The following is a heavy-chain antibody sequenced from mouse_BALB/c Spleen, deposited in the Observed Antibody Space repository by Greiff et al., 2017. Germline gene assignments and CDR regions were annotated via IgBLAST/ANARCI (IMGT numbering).Heavy chain of an antibody. J-gene: IGHJ4*01. Sequence: DVKLQESGAELVRPGALVKLSCKASGFNIKDYYMHWVKQRPEQGLEWIGWIDPENGNTIYDPKFQGKASITADTSSNTAYLQLSSLTSEDTAVYYCAKRRSSYAMDYWGQGTSVTVSS. D-gene: IGHD1-1*01. CDR3: AKRRSSYAMDY. CDR2: IDPENGNT. V-gene: IGHV14-1*02. CDR1: GFNIKDYY.